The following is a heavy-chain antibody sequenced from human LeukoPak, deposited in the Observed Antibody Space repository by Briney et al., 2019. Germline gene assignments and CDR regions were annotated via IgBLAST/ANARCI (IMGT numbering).Heavy chain of an antibody. CDR2: IYNSGGT. V-gene: IGHV4-59*01. CDR3: ARAGSGYSFDI. D-gene: IGHD3-22*01. J-gene: IGHJ3*02. Sequence: NSSETLSLTCSVSGDSISSYYWSWLRQPPGKGLEWIGYIYNSGGTNYNPSLKSRVTISVDTSKNQFSLKLSSVTAADTAVYYCARAGSGYSFDIWGQGTMVTVSS. CDR1: GDSISSYY.